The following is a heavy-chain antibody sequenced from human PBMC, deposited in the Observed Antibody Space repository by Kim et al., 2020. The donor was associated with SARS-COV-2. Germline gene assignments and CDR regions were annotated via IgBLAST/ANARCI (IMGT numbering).Heavy chain of an antibody. CDR1: GGSFSGYY. CDR3: ARDQIAVAGYGMDV. Sequence: SETLSLTCAVYGGSFSGYYWSGIRQPPGKGLEWIGEINHSGSTNYNPSLKSRVTISVDTSKNQFSLKLSSVTAADTAVYYCARDQIAVAGYGMDVWGQGTTVTVSS. V-gene: IGHV4-34*01. J-gene: IGHJ6*02. CDR2: INHSGST. D-gene: IGHD6-19*01.